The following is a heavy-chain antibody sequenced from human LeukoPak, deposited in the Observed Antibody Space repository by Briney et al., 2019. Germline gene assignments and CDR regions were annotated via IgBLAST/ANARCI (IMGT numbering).Heavy chain of an antibody. J-gene: IGHJ4*02. CDR2: MYYSGST. Sequence: PSETLSLTCTVSGGSLSSYYWSWIRQPPGKGREWVGYMYYSGSTNYNPSLKSRVTISVDTSKNQLSLKLSSVTAADTAVYYCASQTGYGGYYFDYWGQGTLVTVSS. CDR3: ASQTGYGGYYFDY. CDR1: GGSLSSYY. V-gene: IGHV4-59*08. D-gene: IGHD3-9*01.